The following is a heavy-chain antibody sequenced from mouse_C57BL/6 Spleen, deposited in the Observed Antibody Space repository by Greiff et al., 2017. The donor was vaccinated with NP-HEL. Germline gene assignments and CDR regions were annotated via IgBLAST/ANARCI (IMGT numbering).Heavy chain of an antibody. CDR1: GFNIKDYY. CDR2: IDPEDGDT. D-gene: IGHD2-5*01. V-gene: IGHV14-1*01. J-gene: IGHJ3*01. CDR3: TTGSNWFAY. Sequence: VHVKQSGAELVRPGASVKLSCTASGFNIKDYYMHWVKQRPEQGLEWIGRIDPEDGDTEYAPKFQGKATMTADTSSNTAYLQLSSLTSEDTAVYYCTTGSNWFAYWGQGTLVTVSA.